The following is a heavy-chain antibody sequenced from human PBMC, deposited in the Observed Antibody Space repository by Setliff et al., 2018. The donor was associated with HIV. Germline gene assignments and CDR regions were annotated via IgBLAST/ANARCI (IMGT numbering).Heavy chain of an antibody. CDR1: GGSISSGTYY. CDR3: ARGVYYDSSGLDAFDI. Sequence: SETLSLTCTVSGGSISSGTYYWSWIRQPAGKALEWIGHIYTSGSTNYNPSLKSRLTISLDKSKNQFSLKLSSVTAADTAVYYCARGVYYDSSGLDAFDIWGQGTMVTVSS. CDR2: IYTSGST. V-gene: IGHV4-61*09. D-gene: IGHD3-22*01. J-gene: IGHJ3*02.